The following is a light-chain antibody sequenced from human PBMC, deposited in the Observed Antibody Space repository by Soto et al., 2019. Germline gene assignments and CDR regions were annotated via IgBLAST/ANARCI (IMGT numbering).Light chain of an antibody. J-gene: IGLJ2*01. CDR3: CSSAATDQ. CDR1: SSDVGGYNY. CDR2: DIS. V-gene: IGLV2-11*01. Sequence: QSALTQPRSVSGSPGQSVTISCTGTSSDVGGYNYVSWYQQHPGKAPKLMIYDISERPSGVPDRFSACKSGNTASLTISGLQAEDEADYYCCSSAATDQFGGGTKLTVL.